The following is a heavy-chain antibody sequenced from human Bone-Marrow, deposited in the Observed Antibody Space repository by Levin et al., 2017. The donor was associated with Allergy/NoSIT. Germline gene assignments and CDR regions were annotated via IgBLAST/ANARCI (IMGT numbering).Heavy chain of an antibody. CDR1: GYTFTTYT. CDR3: ARSFFTVTTEELDV. Sequence: GESLKISCKASGYTFTTYTIHWVRQAPGQGLEWMGWINADNGNTEYSHNFQGRVTITRDTVASTAYMELSSLTSKDTAVYYCARSFFTVTTEELDVWGQGTTVTVSS. CDR2: INADNGNT. V-gene: IGHV1-3*01. J-gene: IGHJ6*02. D-gene: IGHD4-17*01.